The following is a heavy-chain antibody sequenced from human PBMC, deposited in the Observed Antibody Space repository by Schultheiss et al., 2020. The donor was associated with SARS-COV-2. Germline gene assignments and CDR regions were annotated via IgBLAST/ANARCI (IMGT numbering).Heavy chain of an antibody. V-gene: IGHV1-69*04. CDR1: GGTFSSYA. Sequence: SVKVSCKASGGTFSSYAISWVRQAPGQGLEWMGRIIPILGIANYAQKFQGRVTITADKSTSTAYMELSSLRSEDTAVYYCARETIAAAGFDAFDIWGQGTMVTVSS. CDR3: ARETIAAAGFDAFDI. J-gene: IGHJ3*02. CDR2: IIPILGIA. D-gene: IGHD6-13*01.